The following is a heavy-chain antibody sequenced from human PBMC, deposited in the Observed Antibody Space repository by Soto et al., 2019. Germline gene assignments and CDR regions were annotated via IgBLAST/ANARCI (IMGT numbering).Heavy chain of an antibody. J-gene: IGHJ4*02. V-gene: IGHV3-66*01. Sequence: EVQLVESGGGLVQPGGSLRLSCAASGFTVSTKYMSWVRQAPGKGLEWVSVIYSGGSTFYADSVRDRFTISRDNSKNTVNFQMNSLRAEDTAVYYCARDPWAADYWGQGTLVTVSS. CDR2: IYSGGST. CDR3: ARDPWAADY. CDR1: GFTVSTKY. D-gene: IGHD3-16*01.